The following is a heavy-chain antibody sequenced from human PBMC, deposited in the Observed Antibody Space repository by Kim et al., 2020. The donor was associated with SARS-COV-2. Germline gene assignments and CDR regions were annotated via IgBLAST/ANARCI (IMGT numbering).Heavy chain of an antibody. CDR2: ISATDNTT. CDR3: TKCSGGSSYRHFDN. J-gene: IGHJ4*02. CDR1: GFTFSSFA. D-gene: IGHD2-15*01. Sequence: GGSLRLSCAASGFTFSSFAMNWVRQAPGKGLEWVSLISATDNTTYYADSVKGRFTISRDNSKNTLFLQMNSLRAEDTAIYYCTKCSGGSSYRHFDNWGQG. V-gene: IGHV3-23*01.